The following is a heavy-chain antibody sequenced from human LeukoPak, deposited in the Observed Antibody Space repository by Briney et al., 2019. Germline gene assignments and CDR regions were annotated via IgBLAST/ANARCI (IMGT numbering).Heavy chain of an antibody. V-gene: IGHV3-23*01. Sequence: GGSLRLSCAASGFTFTDYAMGWVRQAPGQGLEWASTISASGSTTYYADSVRGRFTISRDNSKNTLSLQMSSLRAEDTAVYYCAKAPTPYNSGFDYWGQGTLVAVSS. CDR3: AKAPTPYNSGFDY. D-gene: IGHD6-19*01. CDR2: ISASGSTT. J-gene: IGHJ4*02. CDR1: GFTFTDYA.